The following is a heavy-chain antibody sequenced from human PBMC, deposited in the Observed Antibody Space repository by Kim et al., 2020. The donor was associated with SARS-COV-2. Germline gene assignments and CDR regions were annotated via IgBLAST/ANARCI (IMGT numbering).Heavy chain of an antibody. Sequence: SETLSLTCTVSGDSISSSSYYWGWIRQPPGKRLEWIGSMFYSGDTYYRPSLRSRVTISLDMSKNQFSLKLTSLTAADTAVYYCARDAFGYYHGSGTYYNVAFDIWGQGTMVTVSS. CDR1: GDSISSSSYY. D-gene: IGHD3-10*01. CDR2: MFYSGDT. J-gene: IGHJ3*02. CDR3: ARDAFGYYHGSGTYYNVAFDI. V-gene: IGHV4-39*07.